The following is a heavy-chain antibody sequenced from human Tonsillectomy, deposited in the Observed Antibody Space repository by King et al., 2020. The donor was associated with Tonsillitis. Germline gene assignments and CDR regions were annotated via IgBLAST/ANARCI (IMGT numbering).Heavy chain of an antibody. CDR3: ARDRKGIRGPNVFYYYAMDV. CDR2: IIPLFGVP. J-gene: IGHJ6*02. D-gene: IGHD3-10*01. Sequence: QLVQSGAEVKKPGSSVKVSCKASGDTFSSYAVGWVRQAPGHGLEWMGGIIPLFGVPNYAQKFQDRVTITADESTSTVYMELSSLRSEDTAIYYCARDRKGIRGPNVFYYYAMDVWGHGTTVTFSS. V-gene: IGHV1-69*12. CDR1: GDTFSSYA.